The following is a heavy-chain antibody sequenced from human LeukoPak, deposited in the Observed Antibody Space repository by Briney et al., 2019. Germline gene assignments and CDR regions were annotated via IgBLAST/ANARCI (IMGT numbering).Heavy chain of an antibody. CDR1: GYTFTSYG. V-gene: IGHV1-18*01. CDR3: ARPYYDFWSGYSYFDL. Sequence: ASVKVSCKASGYTFTSYGISWVRQAPGQGLEWMGWISAYNGNTNYAQKLQGRVTMTTDTSTSTAYMELRSLRSDDTAVYYCARPYYDFWSGYSYFDLWGRGTLVTVSS. J-gene: IGHJ2*01. D-gene: IGHD3-3*01. CDR2: ISAYNGNT.